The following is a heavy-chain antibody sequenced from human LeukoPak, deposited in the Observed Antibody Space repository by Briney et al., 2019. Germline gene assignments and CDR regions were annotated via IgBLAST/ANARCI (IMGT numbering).Heavy chain of an antibody. CDR1: GFTFSSYE. CDR2: ISSSSSYI. CDR3: ARVGGVGATTLDY. Sequence: GGSLRLSCAASGFTFSSYEMNWVRQAPGKGLEWVSSISSSSSYIYYADSVKGRFTISRDNAKNSLYLQMNSLRAEDTAVYYCARVGGVGATTLDYWGQGTLVTVSS. D-gene: IGHD1-26*01. V-gene: IGHV3-21*01. J-gene: IGHJ4*02.